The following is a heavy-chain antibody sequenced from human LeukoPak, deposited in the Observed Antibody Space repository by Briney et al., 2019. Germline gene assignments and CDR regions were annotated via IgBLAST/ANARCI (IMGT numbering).Heavy chain of an antibody. CDR1: GYTFTGYY. CDR3: ARDIKRSPARWENLGIDP. J-gene: IGHJ5*02. CDR2: ISGYNGNT. Sequence: GASAKVSCKASGYTFTGYYMHWVRQAPGQGLEWMGWISGYNGNTNYAQKVQGRVTMTADASTSTTYMELRSLRSDDTAVYYCARDIKRSPARWENLGIDPWGQGTLVTVSS. D-gene: IGHD3-16*01. V-gene: IGHV1-18*04.